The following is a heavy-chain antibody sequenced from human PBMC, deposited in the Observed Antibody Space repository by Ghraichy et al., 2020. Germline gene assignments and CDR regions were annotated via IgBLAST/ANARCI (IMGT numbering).Heavy chain of an antibody. V-gene: IGHV4-4*02. CDR2: IYHSGST. J-gene: IGHJ6*02. D-gene: IGHD6-13*01. CDR1: GGSITSSNW. Sequence: SETLSLTCAVSGGSITSSNWWSWVRQPPGKGLEWIGEIYHSGSTNHNPSLKSRVTISVDKSKNQFSLKLSSVTAADTAVYYCARGSADKYKNYYYGMDVWGQGTTVTVSS. CDR3: ARGSADKYKNYYYGMDV.